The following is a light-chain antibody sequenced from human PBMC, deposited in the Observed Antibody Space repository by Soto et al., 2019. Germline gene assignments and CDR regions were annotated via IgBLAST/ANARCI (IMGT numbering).Light chain of an antibody. J-gene: IGKJ2*01. V-gene: IGKV3-20*01. CDR1: QSVSSSY. CDR3: QQYGSGTPVYT. CDR2: GGP. Sequence: EIVLTQSPGTLSLSPGERATLSCRASQSVSSSYLAWDQQKPGQAPRLLIYGGPSRATDSPDRFSGSGSEKDLDLTISRREPEDFEVYYCQQYGSGTPVYTVGQGNKLEIK.